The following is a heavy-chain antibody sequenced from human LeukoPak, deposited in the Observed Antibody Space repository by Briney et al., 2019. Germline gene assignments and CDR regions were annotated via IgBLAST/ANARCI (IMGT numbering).Heavy chain of an antibody. CDR1: GFSVNDNY. CDR2: MFPDGRT. D-gene: IGHD4-17*01. CDR3: ARTNPVYGDYAY. J-gene: IGHJ4*02. V-gene: IGHV3-53*01. Sequence: GGSLRLSCAVSGFSVNDNYMSWVRQAPGKGLQWVSVMFPDGRTYYADSVKARFTISRDLARNTLLLQMHSLRADDTAVHYCARTNPVYGDYAYWGQGTLVTVSS.